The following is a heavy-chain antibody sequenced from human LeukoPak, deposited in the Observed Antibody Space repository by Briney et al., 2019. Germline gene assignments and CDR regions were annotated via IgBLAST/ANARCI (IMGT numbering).Heavy chain of an antibody. CDR1: GYTFTGYY. CDR3: ARGLLWFGELGY. D-gene: IGHD3-10*01. Sequence: ASVKVSCKASGYTFTGYYMQWVRQAPGQGFEWMGWINPNSGDTNYAQNFQGRVTMTRDTSISTVYMELSRLRYDGTAVYYCARGLLWFGELGYWGQGTLVTVSS. J-gene: IGHJ4*02. V-gene: IGHV1-2*02. CDR2: INPNSGDT.